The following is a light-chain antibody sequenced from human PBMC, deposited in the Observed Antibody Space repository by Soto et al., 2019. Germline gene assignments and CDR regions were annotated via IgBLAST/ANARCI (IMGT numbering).Light chain of an antibody. CDR2: DAS. J-gene: IGKJ1*01. CDR1: QSISSW. CDR3: QQYNSYSWT. Sequence: DIRMPQSPSTLSASVGDRVTITCRASQSISSWLAWYQQKPGKAPKLLIYDASSLESGVPSRFSGSGSGTEFTLTISSLQPDDFATYYCQQYNSYSWTFGQGTKV. V-gene: IGKV1-5*01.